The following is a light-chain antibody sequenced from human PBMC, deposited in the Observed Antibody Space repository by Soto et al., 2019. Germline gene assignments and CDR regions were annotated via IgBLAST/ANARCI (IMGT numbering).Light chain of an antibody. CDR3: RSAAGNDLGV. CDR2: EVS. J-gene: IGLJ2*01. V-gene: IGLV2-8*01. CDR1: SSDVGGYDY. Sequence: QSALTQPPSASGSPGQSVTISCTGTSSDVGGYDYVSWYQQHPGKAPKLMIFEVSKRPSGVPDRFSGSKSGNTASLTVSGLQAEDEADYYCRSAAGNDLGVFGGGTKVTVL.